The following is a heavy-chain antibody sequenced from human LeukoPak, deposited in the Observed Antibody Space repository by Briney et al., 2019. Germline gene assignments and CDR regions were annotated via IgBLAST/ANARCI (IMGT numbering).Heavy chain of an antibody. CDR3: ARVGLQDIVVVPAASYYFDY. CDR1: GGSFSGYY. V-gene: IGHV4-34*01. J-gene: IGHJ4*02. Sequence: PSETLSLTCAVYGGSFSGYYWSWIRQPPGKGLEWIGEINHSGSTNYNPSLKSRVTTSVDTSKNQFSLKLSSVTAADTAVYYCARVGLQDIVVVPAASYYFDYWGQGTLVTVSS. D-gene: IGHD2-2*01. CDR2: INHSGST.